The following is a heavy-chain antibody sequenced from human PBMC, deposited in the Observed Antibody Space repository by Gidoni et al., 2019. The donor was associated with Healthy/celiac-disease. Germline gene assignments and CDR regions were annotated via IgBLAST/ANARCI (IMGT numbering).Heavy chain of an antibody. CDR1: GFTVSSNY. CDR3: ARDQAAAGTRERYFDL. V-gene: IGHV3-66*01. Sequence: EVQLVESGGGLVQPGGSLRLSCAASGFTVSSNYMSWVRQAPGKGLEWVSVIYSGGSTYYADSVKGRFTISRDNSKNTLYLQMNSLRAEDTAVYYCARDQAAAGTRERYFDLWGRGTLVTVSS. CDR2: IYSGGST. J-gene: IGHJ2*01. D-gene: IGHD6-13*01.